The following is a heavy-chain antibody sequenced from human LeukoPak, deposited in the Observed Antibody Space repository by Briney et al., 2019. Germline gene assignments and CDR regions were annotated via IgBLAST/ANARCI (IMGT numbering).Heavy chain of an antibody. D-gene: IGHD1-26*01. J-gene: IGHJ4*02. CDR3: TTDALVGARWDPIDY. V-gene: IGHV3-30*03. CDR1: GFTFSSYG. CDR2: ISYDGSNK. Sequence: GRSLRLSCAASGFTFSSYGMHWVRQAPGKGLEWVAVISYDGSNKYYADSVKGRFTISRDNSKNTLYLQMNSLKTEDTAVYYCTTDALVGARWDPIDYWGQGTLVTVSS.